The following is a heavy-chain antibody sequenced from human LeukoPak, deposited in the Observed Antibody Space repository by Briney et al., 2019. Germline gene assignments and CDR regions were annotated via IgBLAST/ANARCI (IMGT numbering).Heavy chain of an antibody. D-gene: IGHD2-2*01. CDR3: AREVREVPH. V-gene: IGHV3-7*04. Sequence: GGSLRLSCAVSGFTFSSYWMSWVRQAPGKGLEWVAKINQYGTEKYYVDSVKGRFTISRDNAKNSLYLQMNSLRADDTAVYYCAREVREVPHWGRGTLVTVSS. CDR1: GFTFSSYW. J-gene: IGHJ4*02. CDR2: INQYGTEK.